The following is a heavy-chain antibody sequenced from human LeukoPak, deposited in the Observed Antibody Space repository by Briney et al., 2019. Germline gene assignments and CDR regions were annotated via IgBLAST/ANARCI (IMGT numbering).Heavy chain of an antibody. D-gene: IGHD3-22*01. CDR2: INHSGST. J-gene: IGHJ3*02. CDR1: GGSFSGYY. Sequence: SETLSLTCAVYGGSFSGYYWSWIRQPPGKGPEWIGEINHSGSTNYNPSLKSRVTISVDTSKNQFSLKLSSVTAADTAVYYCARRTYYYDSSGYYYVRNREDDAFDIWGQGTMVTVSS. CDR3: ARRTYYYDSSGYYYVRNREDDAFDI. V-gene: IGHV4-34*01.